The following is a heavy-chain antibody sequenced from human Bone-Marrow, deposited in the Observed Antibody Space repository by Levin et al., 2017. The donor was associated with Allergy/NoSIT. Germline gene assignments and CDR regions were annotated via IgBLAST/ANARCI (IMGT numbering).Heavy chain of an antibody. CDR3: ARRVVGRVVAATMSEDNWFDP. Sequence: GASVKVSCKASGYTFTGYYMHWVRQAPGQGLEWMGWINPNSGGTNYAQKFQGRVTMTRDTSISTAYMELSRLRSDDTAVYYCARRVVGRVVAATMSEDNWFDPWGQGTLVTVSS. V-gene: IGHV1-2*02. CDR1: GYTFTGYY. CDR2: INPNSGGT. D-gene: IGHD2-15*01. J-gene: IGHJ5*02.